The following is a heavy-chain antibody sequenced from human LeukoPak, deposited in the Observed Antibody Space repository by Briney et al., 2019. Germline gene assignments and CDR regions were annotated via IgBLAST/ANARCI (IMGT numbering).Heavy chain of an antibody. D-gene: IGHD3-22*01. CDR3: ARVNYYDSSGYYDY. J-gene: IGHJ4*02. CDR2: ISSSSSYI. CDR1: GFTFSSYA. V-gene: IGHV3-21*01. Sequence: GGSLRLSCAASGFTFSSYAMSWVRQAPGKGLEWVSSISSSSSYIYYADSVKGRLTIARDNAKNSLYLQMNSLRAEDTAVYYCARVNYYDSSGYYDYWGQGTLVTVSS.